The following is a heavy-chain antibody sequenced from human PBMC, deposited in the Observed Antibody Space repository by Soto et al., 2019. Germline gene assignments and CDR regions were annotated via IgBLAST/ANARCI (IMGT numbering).Heavy chain of an antibody. J-gene: IGHJ5*02. D-gene: IGHD1-26*01. CDR3: ARVVGALGPWFDP. V-gene: IGHV1-18*01. Sequence: QVQLVQSGAEVKKPGASVKVSCKASGYTFTSYGLSWLRQAPGQGLEWMGRISAYNYNTNYAKKLQGRVTMTKDTSTSTAYMELRSLRSDKTAVYYCARVVGALGPWFDPWGQGTLVTVSS. CDR2: ISAYNYNT. CDR1: GYTFTSYG.